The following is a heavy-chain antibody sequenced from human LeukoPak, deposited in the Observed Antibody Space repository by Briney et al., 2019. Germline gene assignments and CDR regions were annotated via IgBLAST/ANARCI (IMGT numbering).Heavy chain of an antibody. CDR1: GGSISSSSYY. D-gene: IGHD4-11*01. V-gene: IGHV4-39*01. Sequence: SETLSLTCTVSGGSISSSSYYWGWIRPPPGKGLEWIGSIYYSGSTYYNPSLKSRVTISVDTSKNQFSLKLSSVTAADTAVYYCATTYQYSNYGGVGYWGQGTLVTVSS. CDR2: IYYSGST. J-gene: IGHJ4*02. CDR3: ATTYQYSNYGGVGY.